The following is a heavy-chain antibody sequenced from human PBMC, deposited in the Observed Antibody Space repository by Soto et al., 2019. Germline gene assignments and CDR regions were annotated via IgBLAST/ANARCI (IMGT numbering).Heavy chain of an antibody. D-gene: IGHD3-22*01. CDR3: ARPKTYYYDSDTYYLNGFDY. V-gene: IGHV1-69*13. J-gene: IGHJ4*02. CDR1: GGTFTNHA. Sequence: RASVKVSCKASGGTFTNHAISWVRQAPGQVLEWMGVIIPILGTIKYAQKFQGRVRITADESTSTAYMDLSSLTFEDTAVYYCARPKTYYYDSDTYYLNGFDYWGQGTRVTVSS. CDR2: IIPILGTI.